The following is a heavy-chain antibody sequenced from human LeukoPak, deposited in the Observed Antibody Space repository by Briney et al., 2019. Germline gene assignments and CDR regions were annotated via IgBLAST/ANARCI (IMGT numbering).Heavy chain of an antibody. CDR2: SGTRSGTK. CDR1: GFTLSSLA. V-gene: IGHV3-21*04. CDR3: ARGCSSSSCFLGYYYMDV. D-gene: IGHD2-2*01. Sequence: GGSLRLSCAASGFTLSSLAMHWVRQAPGKGLEWVSSSGTRSGTKYYADSVKGRFTISRDNAKNSLFLQMDSLRAEDTAVYYCARGCSSSSCFLGYYYMDVWGKGTTVTVSS. J-gene: IGHJ6*03.